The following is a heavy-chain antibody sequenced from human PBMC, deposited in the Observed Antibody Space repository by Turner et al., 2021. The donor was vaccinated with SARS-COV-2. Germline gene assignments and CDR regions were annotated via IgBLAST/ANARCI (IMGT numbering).Heavy chain of an antibody. CDR2: INPNSGGT. CDR3: ATYSGSYSAIDY. D-gene: IGHD1-26*01. CDR1: GYTFSGYY. V-gene: IGHV1-2*02. J-gene: IGHJ4*02. Sequence: QVQLVQSGAEVKKPGASVKVSCKASGYTFSGYYMHWVRQAPGQGLEWMGWINPNSGGTNYAQKFQGRVTMTRDTSTSTVYMELSSLRSEDTAMYYCATYSGSYSAIDYWGQGTLVTVSS.